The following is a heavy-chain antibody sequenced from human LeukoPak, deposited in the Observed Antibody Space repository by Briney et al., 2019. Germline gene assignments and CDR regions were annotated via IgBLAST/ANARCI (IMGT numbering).Heavy chain of an antibody. CDR1: GFTVSSNY. V-gene: IGHV3-53*01. CDR3: ARLYGSEALDY. CDR2: IYSGGST. Sequence: GGSLRLSCAVSGFTVSSNYMSWVRQAPGKGLEWVSLIYSGGSTYYADSVKGRFTIPRDNSKNTLYLQMNSLRAEDTAVYYCARLYGSEALDYWGQGTLVTVSS. D-gene: IGHD3-10*01. J-gene: IGHJ4*02.